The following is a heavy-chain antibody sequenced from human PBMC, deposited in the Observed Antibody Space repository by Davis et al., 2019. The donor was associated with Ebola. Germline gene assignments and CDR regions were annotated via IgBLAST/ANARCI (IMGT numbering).Heavy chain of an antibody. D-gene: IGHD5-24*01. Sequence: PGGSLRLSCAASGLSFSAYYMSWIRQAPGKGLEWVSYISISSGFTNYADSVKGRFTISRDNAKNSLYLQMNSLRAEDTAVYYCARGPWKMATTNFDYWGQGTLVTVSS. CDR2: ISISSGFT. CDR1: GLSFSAYY. J-gene: IGHJ4*02. CDR3: ARGPWKMATTNFDY. V-gene: IGHV3-11*06.